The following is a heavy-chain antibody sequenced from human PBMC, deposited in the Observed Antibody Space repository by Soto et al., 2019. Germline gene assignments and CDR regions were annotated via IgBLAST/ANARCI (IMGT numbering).Heavy chain of an antibody. CDR2: ISYDGSNK. CDR3: AKGGVGSTSNAFDI. D-gene: IGHD1-26*01. J-gene: IGHJ3*02. V-gene: IGHV3-30*18. Sequence: QVQLVESGGGVVQPGRSLRLSCAASGFTFRSYGMHWVRQAPGKGLEWVAVISYDGSNKYYADSVKGRFTISRDNSKNTLYLQMNSLRAEDTAVYYCAKGGVGSTSNAFDIWGQGIMVTVSS. CDR1: GFTFRSYG.